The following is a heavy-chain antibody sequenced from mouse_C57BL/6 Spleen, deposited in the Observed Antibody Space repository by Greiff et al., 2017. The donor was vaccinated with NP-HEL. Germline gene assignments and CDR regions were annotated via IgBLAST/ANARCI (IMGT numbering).Heavy chain of an antibody. Sequence: VQLQQPGAELVKPGASVKLSCKASGYTFTSYWMHWVKQRPGQGLEWIGMIHPNSGSTNYNEKFKSKATLTVDKSSSTAYMQLSSLTAEDSAVYYCARNVYDEGYWYFDVWGTGTTVTVSA. J-gene: IGHJ1*03. D-gene: IGHD2-2*01. CDR2: IHPNSGST. CDR1: GYTFTSYW. CDR3: ARNVYDEGYWYFDV. V-gene: IGHV1-64*01.